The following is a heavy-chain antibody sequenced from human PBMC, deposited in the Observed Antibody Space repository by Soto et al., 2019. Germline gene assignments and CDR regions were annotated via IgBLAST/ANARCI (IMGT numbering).Heavy chain of an antibody. D-gene: IGHD2-2*02. CDR3: ARHLYCSSTSCYTPEFDY. V-gene: IGHV1-69*13. Sequence: SVKVSCKASGGTFSSYAISWARQAPGQGLEWMGGIIPIFGTANYVQKFQGRVTITADESTSTAYMELSSLRSEDTAVYYCARHLYCSSTSCYTPEFDYWGQGTLVTVSS. CDR2: IIPIFGTA. CDR1: GGTFSSYA. J-gene: IGHJ4*02.